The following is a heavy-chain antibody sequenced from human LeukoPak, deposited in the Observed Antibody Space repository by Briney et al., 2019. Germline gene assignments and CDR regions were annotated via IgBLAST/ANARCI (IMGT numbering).Heavy chain of an antibody. Sequence: PSETLSLTCTVPSGPISSSSFYWGWIRQPPGKGLEWIGSIYYSGSTYYNPSLKSRFTISVDTSKNQFSLKLISVTAADTAVYYCARSRVGPTDGGGFDYWGQGTLVTVSS. D-gene: IGHD1-26*01. J-gene: IGHJ4*02. CDR1: SGPISSSSFY. V-gene: IGHV4-39*01. CDR3: ARSRVGPTDGGGFDY. CDR2: IYYSGST.